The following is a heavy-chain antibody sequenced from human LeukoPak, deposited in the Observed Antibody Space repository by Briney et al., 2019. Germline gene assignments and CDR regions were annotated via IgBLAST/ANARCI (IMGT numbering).Heavy chain of an antibody. V-gene: IGHV4-34*01. J-gene: IGHJ2*01. CDR1: GGSFSGYY. CDR3: ARAAFSSTRHFDL. CDR2: INHSGST. Sequence: PSETLSLTCAVYGGSFSGYYWSWLRQPPGKGLEWIGEINHSGSTNYNPSLKSRVTISVDTSKNQFSLKLSSVTAADTAVYYCARAAFSSTRHFDLWGRGTLVTVSS. D-gene: IGHD2-2*01.